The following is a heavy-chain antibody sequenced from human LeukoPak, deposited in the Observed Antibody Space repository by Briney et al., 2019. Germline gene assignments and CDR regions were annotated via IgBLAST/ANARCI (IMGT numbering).Heavy chain of an antibody. Sequence: GGSLRLSCAASGFTFSTNAMAWVRQAPGKGLEWVSAIRGSGDDTYYADSVKGRFTISRDNSKNSLYLQVSSLRAEDTAWYYCARGQNYYGSGSQTFDIWGQGTMVTVSS. V-gene: IGHV3-23*01. CDR2: IRGSGDDT. CDR3: ARGQNYYGSGSQTFDI. CDR1: GFTFSTNA. J-gene: IGHJ3*02. D-gene: IGHD3-10*01.